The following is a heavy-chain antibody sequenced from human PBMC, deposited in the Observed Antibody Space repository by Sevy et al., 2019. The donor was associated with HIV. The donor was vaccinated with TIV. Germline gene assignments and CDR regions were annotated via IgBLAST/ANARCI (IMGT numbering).Heavy chain of an antibody. J-gene: IGHJ4*02. CDR2: IKQDGSVK. CDR1: GFTFSSNW. D-gene: IGHD6-13*01. V-gene: IGHV3-7*01. Sequence: GGSLRLSCTASGFTFSSNWMTWVRQAPGKGLEWVANIKQDGSVKYYVDSVKGRFTISRDNARNLVYLQMNSLRAEDTALYYCVRAIAADGSFWGQGTLVTVSS. CDR3: VRAIAADGSF.